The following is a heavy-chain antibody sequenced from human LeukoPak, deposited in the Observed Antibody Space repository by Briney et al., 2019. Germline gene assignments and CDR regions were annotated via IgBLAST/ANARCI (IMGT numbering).Heavy chain of an antibody. V-gene: IGHV4-34*01. CDR2: INHSGST. CDR3: ARLARCSGTSCISRIYESGYLY. D-gene: IGHD2-2*01. Sequence: SETLSLTCAVYGGSFSGYYWSWIRQPPGKGLEWIGEINHSGSTNYNPSLKSRVTISVDTSKNQFSLKLSSVTAADTAVYYCARLARCSGTSCISRIYESGYLYWGQGTLVTVSS. J-gene: IGHJ4*02. CDR1: GGSFSGYY.